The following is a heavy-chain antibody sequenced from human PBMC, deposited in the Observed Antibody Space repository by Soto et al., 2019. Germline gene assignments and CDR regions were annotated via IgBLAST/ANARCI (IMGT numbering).Heavy chain of an antibody. Sequence: QVQLQESGPGLVKPSQTLSLTCTVSGGSISSGDYYWSWIRQHPGKGLEWIGYIYYSGSTYYNPSLKSRVTISVATSKNQFSRKLSSVTAADTAVYYCARWWSGSRQGFDPWGQGTLVTVSS. D-gene: IGHD3-3*01. CDR1: GGSISSGDYY. CDR3: ARWWSGSRQGFDP. J-gene: IGHJ5*02. CDR2: IYYSGST. V-gene: IGHV4-31*03.